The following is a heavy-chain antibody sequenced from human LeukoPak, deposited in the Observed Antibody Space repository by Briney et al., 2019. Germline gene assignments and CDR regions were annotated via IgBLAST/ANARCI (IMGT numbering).Heavy chain of an antibody. CDR1: GYTFTDYY. Sequence: ASVKVSCKAFGYTFTDYYMHWVRQAPGQGLEWMGYINPNSGGTDTNYARKFQGRVTMTTDTSSSTAYMELSRLGSDDTAVYYCAKGYYDGGRYYYEGGSVDSWGQGTHVTVSS. J-gene: IGHJ4*02. V-gene: IGHV1-2*02. CDR3: AKGYYDGGRYYYEGGSVDS. D-gene: IGHD3-22*01. CDR2: INPNSGGTDT.